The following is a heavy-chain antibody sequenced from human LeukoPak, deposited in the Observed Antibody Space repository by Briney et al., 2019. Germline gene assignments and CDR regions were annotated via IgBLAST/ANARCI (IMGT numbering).Heavy chain of an antibody. D-gene: IGHD2-2*02. J-gene: IGHJ5*02. CDR2: ISGTGSST. Sequence: GGSLRLSCAASRFTFSSYAMHWVRQAPGKGLEWVSTISGTGSSTYYADSAKGRFTISRDNSKDTLFLQLNSLTAADTAMYFCAKASVAIPQYCNSWGQGTLVTVSS. V-gene: IGHV3-23*01. CDR3: AKASVAIPQYCNS. CDR1: RFTFSSYA.